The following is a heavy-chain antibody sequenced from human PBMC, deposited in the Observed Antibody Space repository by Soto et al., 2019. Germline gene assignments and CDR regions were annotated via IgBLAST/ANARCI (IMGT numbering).Heavy chain of an antibody. CDR1: GSSFSSSG. V-gene: IGHV3-30*18. CDR3: AKDPRYYSTTPCYILVSAMDV. D-gene: IGHD2-2*02. CDR2: ISSDGRNT. J-gene: IGHJ6*02. Sequence: GGSLRLSCAASGSSFSSSGMHWVRQTPGKGLEWVAFISSDGRNTYYADSVKGRFTISRDNFKNTLNLQMNSLRVDDTAVYYCAKDPRYYSTTPCYILVSAMDVWGQGTTVTVSS.